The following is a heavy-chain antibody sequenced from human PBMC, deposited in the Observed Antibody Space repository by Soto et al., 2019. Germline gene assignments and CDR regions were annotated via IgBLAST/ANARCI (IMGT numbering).Heavy chain of an antibody. D-gene: IGHD1-26*01. CDR2: IIPIFGTA. Sequence: QVQLVQSGAEVNKPGSSLKVSCKASGGTFSSYSINWVRQAPGQGLERMGEIIPIFGTANYAQKFQGRVTITADESTSTAYMEVSSLRSEDTAVYYCARDGGRQFGGIDYWGQGTLVTVSS. CDR1: GGTFSSYS. CDR3: ARDGGRQFGGIDY. J-gene: IGHJ4*02. V-gene: IGHV1-69*01.